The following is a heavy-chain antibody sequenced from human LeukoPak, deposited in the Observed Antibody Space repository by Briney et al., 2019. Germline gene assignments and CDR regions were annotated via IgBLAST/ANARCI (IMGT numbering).Heavy chain of an antibody. D-gene: IGHD3-9*01. V-gene: IGHV3-23*01. CDR3: AKGEVHFDWLKGGGDY. CDR1: GFTFSSYA. CDR2: IIGSDGST. Sequence: PGGSLRLSCAASGFTFSSYAMSWVRQAPGRGLEWVSAIIGSDGSTYYADSVKGRFTISRDNSKNTLYLQMNTLRAEDTAVYYCAKGEVHFDWLKGGGDYWGQGTLVTVSS. J-gene: IGHJ4*02.